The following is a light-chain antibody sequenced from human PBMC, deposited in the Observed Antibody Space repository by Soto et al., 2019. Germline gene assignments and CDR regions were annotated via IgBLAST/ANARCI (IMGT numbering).Light chain of an antibody. CDR2: DAS. CDR3: QQRSNWPPT. V-gene: IGKV3-11*01. J-gene: IGKJ5*01. Sequence: EIVLTQSPATLSLSPGERATLSCRASQGFSSYLAWYQQNPGQAPRLLIYDASNRATGIPARFSGSGSGTDFTLTISSLEPEDFAVYYCQQRSNWPPTFGQGTRLEIK. CDR1: QGFSSY.